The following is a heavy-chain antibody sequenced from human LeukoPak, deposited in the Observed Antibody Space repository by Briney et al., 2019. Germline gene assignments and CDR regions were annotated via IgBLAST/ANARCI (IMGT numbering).Heavy chain of an antibody. D-gene: IGHD1-26*01. J-gene: IGHJ4*02. CDR1: GFTLSTDH. V-gene: IGHV3-53*01. Sequence: GGSLRLSCAASGFTLSTDHMSWVRQAPGKGLEWVAVSYSGGSRSYAESVKGRFTISRDNSQNTLYLQMNSLRAEDTAVYYCARVWELSFDYWGQGTLVTVSS. CDR2: SYSGGSR. CDR3: ARVWELSFDY.